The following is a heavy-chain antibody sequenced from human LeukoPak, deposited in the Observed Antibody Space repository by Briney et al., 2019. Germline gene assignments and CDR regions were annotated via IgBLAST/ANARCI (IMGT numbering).Heavy chain of an antibody. CDR3: AGHYGDYDY. CDR1: GGSISSGDYY. Sequence: PSETLSLTCTVSGGSISSGDYYWSWIRQPPGKGLEWIGEINHSGSTNYNPSLKSRVTISVDTSKNQFSLKLSSVTAADTAVYYCAGHYGDYDYWGQGTLVTVSS. V-gene: IGHV4-39*01. J-gene: IGHJ4*02. CDR2: INHSGST. D-gene: IGHD4-17*01.